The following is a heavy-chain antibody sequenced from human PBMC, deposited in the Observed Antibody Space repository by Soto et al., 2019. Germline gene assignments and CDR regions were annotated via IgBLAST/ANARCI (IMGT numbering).Heavy chain of an antibody. J-gene: IGHJ4*02. CDR1: GYTFTSYG. CDR2: IDGGSGNT. CDR3: ARDRVLNGLFDY. V-gene: IGHV1-3*01. D-gene: IGHD1-1*01. Sequence: QVQLVQSGAEVKKPGALVKVSCKASGYTFTSYGIHWVRQAPGQGLEWMGGIDGGSGNTKYSPKIQGRVTVTRDTSASTAYMELSSLRSEDTAVYYCARDRVLNGLFDYWGQGTLVTVS.